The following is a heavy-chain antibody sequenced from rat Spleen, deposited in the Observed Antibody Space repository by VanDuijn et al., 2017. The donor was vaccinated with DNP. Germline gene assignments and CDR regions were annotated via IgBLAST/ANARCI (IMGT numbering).Heavy chain of an antibody. CDR3: ARHVDWYFDF. CDR1: GFTFSDYA. J-gene: IGHJ1*01. CDR2: ISYDGSRT. Sequence: EVQLVESGGGLVQPGRSLKLSCAASGFTFSDYAMAWVRQAPKKGLEWVATISYDGSRTYYRDSVKGRFTISRDNAKSTLYLQMDSLRSEDTATYYCARHVDWYFDFWGPGTMVTVSS. V-gene: IGHV5-17*01.